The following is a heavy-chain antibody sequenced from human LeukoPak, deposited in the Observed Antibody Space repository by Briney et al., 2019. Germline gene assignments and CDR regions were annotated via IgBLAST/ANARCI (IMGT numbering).Heavy chain of an antibody. Sequence: GSLRLSCAASGFGFSSYWMSWIRQPPGKGLEWIGEINHSGSTNYNPSLKSRVTISVDTSKNQFSLTLRSVTAADTAVYYCAGLGGSTEYWGQGTLVTVSS. CDR1: GFGFSSYW. D-gene: IGHD3-16*01. J-gene: IGHJ4*02. V-gene: IGHV4-34*01. CDR2: INHSGST. CDR3: AGLGGSTEY.